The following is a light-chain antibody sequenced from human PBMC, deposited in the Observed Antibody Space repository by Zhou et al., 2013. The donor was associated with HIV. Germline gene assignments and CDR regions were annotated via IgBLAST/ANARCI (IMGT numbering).Light chain of an antibody. CDR1: QNVNSW. CDR3: QQYNGYPWT. V-gene: IGKV1-5*03. Sequence: DIQMTQSPSTLSASVGDRVTISCRASQNVNSWLAWYQQRPGKAPKLLVYKASNLQSEVPSRFSGSGSGTDFTLTISSLQPDDSATYYCQQYNGYPWTFGQGTEGWKSN. CDR2: KAS. J-gene: IGKJ1*01.